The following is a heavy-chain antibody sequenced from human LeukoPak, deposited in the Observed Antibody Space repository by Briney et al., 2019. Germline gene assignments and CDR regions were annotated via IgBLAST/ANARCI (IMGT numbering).Heavy chain of an antibody. CDR1: GFTFSSYG. J-gene: IGHJ4*02. D-gene: IGHD3-22*01. CDR3: AKGPYDSSGSLFDY. Sequence: PGGSLRLSCAASGFTFSSYGMHWVRQAPGKGLEWVAVISYDGSNKYYADSVKGRFTISRDNSKNTLYLQMNSLRAEDTAVYYCAKGPYDSSGSLFDYWGQGTLVTVSS. CDR2: ISYDGSNK. V-gene: IGHV3-30*18.